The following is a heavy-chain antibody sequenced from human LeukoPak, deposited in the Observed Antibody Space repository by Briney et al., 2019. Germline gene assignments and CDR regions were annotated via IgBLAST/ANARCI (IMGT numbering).Heavy chain of an antibody. Sequence: HPGGSLRLSCAASGFTFSSYAMSWIRQAPGKGLEWVSYISSSGSTIYYAGSVKGRFTISRDNAKNSLYLQMNSLRAEDTAVYYCARDKADDYGDYFDYWGQGTLVTVSS. J-gene: IGHJ4*02. CDR2: ISSSGSTI. CDR3: ARDKADDYGDYFDY. D-gene: IGHD4-17*01. CDR1: GFTFSSYA. V-gene: IGHV3-48*04.